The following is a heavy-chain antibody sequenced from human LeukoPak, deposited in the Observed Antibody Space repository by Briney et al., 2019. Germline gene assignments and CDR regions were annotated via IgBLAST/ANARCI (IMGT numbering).Heavy chain of an antibody. V-gene: IGHV1-2*02. CDR3: ARGLTTGFDF. Sequence: ASVKVSCKASGYTFTSYGISWVRQAPGQGLEWMGWINPNSGDTNLVQKFQGRVTLTRDTSTSTAYMELSSLRSDDTAVYYCARGLTTGFDFWGQGTLVTVSS. CDR2: INPNSGDT. CDR1: GYTFTSYG. D-gene: IGHD1-14*01. J-gene: IGHJ4*02.